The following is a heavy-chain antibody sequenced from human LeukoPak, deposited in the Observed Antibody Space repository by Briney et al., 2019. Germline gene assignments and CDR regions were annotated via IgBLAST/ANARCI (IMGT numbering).Heavy chain of an antibody. V-gene: IGHV3-74*01. Sequence: PGGSLRLSCAAYRFTLRSYGMHWVRQSPGKGLLWVSHINHDGSLRDYADSVKGRFTISKDIAKNTVYLQMDSLGAEDTAVYYCTRDVFSLGDSWGQGTLVTVSS. J-gene: IGHJ4*02. CDR3: TRDVFSLGDS. D-gene: IGHD2/OR15-2a*01. CDR1: RFTLRSYG. CDR2: INHDGSLR.